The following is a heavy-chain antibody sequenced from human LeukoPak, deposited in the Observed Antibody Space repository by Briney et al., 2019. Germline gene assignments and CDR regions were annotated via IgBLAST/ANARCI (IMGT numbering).Heavy chain of an antibody. CDR1: GFTFSSYA. D-gene: IGHD5-12*01. J-gene: IGHJ4*02. Sequence: GGSLKLSWAASGFTFSSYAMSWVRQAPGKGLEWVSAISGSGGSTYYADSVKGRFTISRDNSKNTLCLQMNSLRAEDTAVYYCGKDRGWIYQTFDYWGQGTLVTVSS. V-gene: IGHV3-23*01. CDR3: GKDRGWIYQTFDY. CDR2: ISGSGGST.